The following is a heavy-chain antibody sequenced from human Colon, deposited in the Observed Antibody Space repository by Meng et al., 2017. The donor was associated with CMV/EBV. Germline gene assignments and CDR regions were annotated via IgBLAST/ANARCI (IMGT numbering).Heavy chain of an antibody. J-gene: IGHJ5*02. CDR1: DFSFTAYH. Sequence: VSCTASDFSFTAYHVRWVRQAPGQGLEWMGWINPQSGDTTYAQSLQGRVTMTRDTSISTAYMELTRLTSDDTAIYYCARDWGYSAYAWGQGTLVTVSS. CDR3: ARDWGYSAYA. CDR2: INPQSGDT. D-gene: IGHD5-12*01. V-gene: IGHV1-2*02.